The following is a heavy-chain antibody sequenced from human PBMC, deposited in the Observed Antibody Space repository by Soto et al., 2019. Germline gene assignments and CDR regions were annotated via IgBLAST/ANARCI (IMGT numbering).Heavy chain of an antibody. V-gene: IGHV5-51*01. J-gene: IGHJ6*02. D-gene: IGHD5-18*01. CDR1: GYSFTSFW. CDR2: XYXXDXXX. Sequence: PGESQQISCKGSGYSFTSFWIGWVRQMPGKGLEXMGXXYXXDXXXXXSXXXQGQVTISADKSISTAYLQWSSLKASDTAMYYCARHRIQLDYGMDVWGQGTTVTVSS. CDR3: ARHRIQLDYGMDV.